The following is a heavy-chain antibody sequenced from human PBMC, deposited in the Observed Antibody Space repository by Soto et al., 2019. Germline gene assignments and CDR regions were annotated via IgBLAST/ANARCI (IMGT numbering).Heavy chain of an antibody. D-gene: IGHD4-17*01. CDR3: ARQEDYGDYAGYYYYYMDV. V-gene: IGHV5-51*01. CDR1: GYSFTSYW. CDR2: IYPGDSDT. Sequence: GESLKISCKGSGYSFTSYWIGWVRQMPGKGLEWMGIIYPGDSDTRYSPSFQGQVTISADKSISTAYLQWSSLKASDTAMYYCARQEDYGDYAGYYYYYMDVWGKGTTVTVSS. J-gene: IGHJ6*03.